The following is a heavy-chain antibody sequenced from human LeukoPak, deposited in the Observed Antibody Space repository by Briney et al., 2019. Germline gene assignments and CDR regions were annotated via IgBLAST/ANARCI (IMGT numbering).Heavy chain of an antibody. CDR1: GGSISSGSYY. V-gene: IGHV4-61*02. J-gene: IGHJ4*02. CDR3: ARGEDGYNQISFDY. CDR2: IYTSGST. Sequence: SETLSLTCTVSGGSISSGSYYWSWIRQPAGKGLEWIGRIYTSGSTNYNPSLKSRVTISVDTSKNQFSLKLSSVTAADTAVYYCARGEDGYNQISFDYWGQGTLVTVSS. D-gene: IGHD5-24*01.